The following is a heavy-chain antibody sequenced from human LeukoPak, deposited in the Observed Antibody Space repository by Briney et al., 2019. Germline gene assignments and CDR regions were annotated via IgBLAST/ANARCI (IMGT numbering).Heavy chain of an antibody. D-gene: IGHD6-19*01. CDR3: AREDSSAWGNWFDP. Sequence: GASVKVSCKASGYTFTSYAMNWVRQAPGQGLEWMGWINTNTGNPTYAQGFTGRFVFSLDTSFSTAYLQISSLKADDTAVYYCAREDSSAWGNWFDPWGQGTLVTVSS. V-gene: IGHV7-4-1*02. J-gene: IGHJ5*02. CDR1: GYTFTSYA. CDR2: INTNTGNP.